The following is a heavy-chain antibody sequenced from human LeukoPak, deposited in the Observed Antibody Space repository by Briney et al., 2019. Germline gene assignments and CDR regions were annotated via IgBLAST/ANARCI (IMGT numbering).Heavy chain of an antibody. J-gene: IGHJ5*02. V-gene: IGHV4-34*01. CDR3: ARERASNNHDNWFDP. D-gene: IGHD1/OR15-1a*01. Sequence: PSKTLSLTCAVYGASFNDYYWSWLRHSPTKGLEWIGEVNHSGSAKYNPSLKSRVTISADKSKNQFFLRLSPAAAADSGVYYCARERASNNHDNWFDPWGQGTLVTVSS. CDR1: GASFNDYY. CDR2: VNHSGSA.